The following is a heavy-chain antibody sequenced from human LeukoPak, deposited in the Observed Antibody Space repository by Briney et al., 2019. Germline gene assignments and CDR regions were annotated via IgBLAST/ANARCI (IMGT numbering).Heavy chain of an antibody. CDR1: GFTFSGSA. Sequence: GGSLRLSCAASGFTFSGSAMHWVRRASGKGLEWVGRIRSKANSYATAYAASVKGRFTISRDDSKNTAYLQMNSMKTEDTAVYYCTRLGSSGWLDYWGQGTLVTVSS. J-gene: IGHJ4*02. D-gene: IGHD6-19*01. V-gene: IGHV3-73*01. CDR3: TRLGSSGWLDY. CDR2: IRSKANSYAT.